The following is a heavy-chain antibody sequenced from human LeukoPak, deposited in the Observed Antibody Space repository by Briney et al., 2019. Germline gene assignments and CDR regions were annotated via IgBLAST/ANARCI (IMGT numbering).Heavy chain of an antibody. J-gene: IGHJ3*02. D-gene: IGHD2-21*01. CDR3: ARSAYCGGDCYSGDAFDI. V-gene: IGHV4-39*01. Sequence: SETLSLTCTVSGGSISSSSYYWGWIRQPPGKGLEWIGNMYYSGSTYYNPSLKSRVTISVDTSKTQFSLNLRSVTAADTAVYSCARSAYCGGDCYSGDAFDIWGQGTMVTVSS. CDR1: GGSISSSSYY. CDR2: MYYSGST.